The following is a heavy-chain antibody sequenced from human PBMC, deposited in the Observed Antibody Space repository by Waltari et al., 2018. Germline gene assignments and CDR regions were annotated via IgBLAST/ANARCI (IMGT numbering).Heavy chain of an antibody. J-gene: IGHJ5*02. CDR2: IYTSGST. CDR1: GASISGHY. D-gene: IGHD3-3*01. CDR3: ARGGYDFWSGLVWFDP. V-gene: IGHV4-4*07. Sequence: QVHLEESGPGLLRPSETLSLTCSVSGASISGHYWSWIRQPAGKGLEWIGRIYTSGSTNYNPSLKSRVTMSVDTSKNQFSLKLSSVTAADTAVYYCARGGYDFWSGLVWFDPWGQGTLVTVSS.